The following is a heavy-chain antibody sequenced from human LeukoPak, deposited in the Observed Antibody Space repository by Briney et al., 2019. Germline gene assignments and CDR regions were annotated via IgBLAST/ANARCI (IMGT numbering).Heavy chain of an antibody. D-gene: IGHD3-3*01. CDR2: IKSKTDGGTT. J-gene: IGHJ6*04. CDR3: TTENPSGYYYGMDV. CDR1: GFTFSNAR. Sequence: PGGSLRLSCAASGFTFSNARMSWVRQAPGKGLEWVGRIKSKTDGGTTDYAAPVKGRFTISRDDSKNTLYLQMNSLKTEDTAVYYCTTENPSGYYYGMDVWGKGTTVTVSS. V-gene: IGHV3-15*01.